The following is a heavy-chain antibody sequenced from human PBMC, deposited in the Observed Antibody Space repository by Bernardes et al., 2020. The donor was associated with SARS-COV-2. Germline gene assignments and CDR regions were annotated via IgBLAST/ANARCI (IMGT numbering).Heavy chain of an antibody. J-gene: IGHJ6*02. D-gene: IGHD3-10*01. Sequence: GGSLRLSCAASGFTLSGSCMHWVRQAPGKGLVWVSRVKSDGSDTIYADSVKGRFTISSDNSKNTVYLQMNSLRAEDTAVYYCARKTGHDYGMDVWGQGTTVTVSS. CDR1: GFTLSGSC. CDR2: VKSDGSDT. CDR3: ARKTGHDYGMDV. V-gene: IGHV3-74*01.